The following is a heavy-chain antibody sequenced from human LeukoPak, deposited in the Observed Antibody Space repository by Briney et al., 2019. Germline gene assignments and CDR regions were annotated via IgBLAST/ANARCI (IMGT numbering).Heavy chain of an antibody. Sequence: GGSLRLSCAASGFTFSSYSMNWVRQAPGKGLEWVSCISSSSSYIYYADSVKGRFTISRDNAKNSLYLQMNSLRAEDTAVYYCARSSYYYGSGDFMDVWGKGTTVTVSS. V-gene: IGHV3-21*01. CDR2: ISSSSSYI. CDR3: ARSSYYYGSGDFMDV. CDR1: GFTFSSYS. D-gene: IGHD3-10*01. J-gene: IGHJ6*03.